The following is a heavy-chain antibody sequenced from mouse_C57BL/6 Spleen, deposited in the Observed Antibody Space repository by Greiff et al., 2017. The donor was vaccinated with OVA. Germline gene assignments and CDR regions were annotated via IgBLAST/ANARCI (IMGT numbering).Heavy chain of an antibody. V-gene: IGHV1-82*01. J-gene: IGHJ2*01. Sequence: QVQLQQSGPELVRPGASVKISCKASGYAFTSSWMNWVKQRPGKGLEWIGRIYPGDGDTNYNGKFKGKATLTADKSSSTAYMQLSSLTSEDSAVYICAGEAGLDYWGKGTTLTVSS. CDR3: AGEAGLDY. CDR1: GYAFTSSW. CDR2: IYPGDGDT. D-gene: IGHD4-1*01.